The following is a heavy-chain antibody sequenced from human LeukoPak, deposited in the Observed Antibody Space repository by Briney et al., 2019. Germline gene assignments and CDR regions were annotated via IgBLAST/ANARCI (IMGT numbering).Heavy chain of an antibody. J-gene: IGHJ5*02. CDR3: ARDSSGWYHWFDP. CDR2: IRYDGSNK. V-gene: IGHV3-30*02. D-gene: IGHD6-19*01. CDR1: GFTFRRYD. Sequence: QAGGSLRLSCVASGFTFRRYDMHWVRQAPGKGLEWVAFIRYDGSNKYYADSVKGRFTISRDNSKNTLYLQMNSLRAEDTAVYYCARDSSGWYHWFDPWGQGTLVTVSS.